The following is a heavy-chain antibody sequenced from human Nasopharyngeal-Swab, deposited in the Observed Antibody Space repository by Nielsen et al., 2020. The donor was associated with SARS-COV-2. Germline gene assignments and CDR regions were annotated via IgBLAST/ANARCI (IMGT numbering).Heavy chain of an antibody. CDR2: ISHSGIT. J-gene: IGHJ4*02. Sequence: SETLSLTCAVSGGSISRNNWWSWVRQPPGKGLEWIGEISHSGITNYNPSLKSRVTISVDTSENQFSLKLRSVTAADTAVYYCAREMASFDNWGQGTLVTVSS. D-gene: IGHD5-24*01. CDR1: GGSISRNNW. CDR3: AREMASFDN. V-gene: IGHV4-4*02.